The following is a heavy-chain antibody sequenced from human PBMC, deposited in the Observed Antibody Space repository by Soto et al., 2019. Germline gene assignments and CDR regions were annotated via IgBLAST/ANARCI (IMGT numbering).Heavy chain of an antibody. V-gene: IGHV4-31*11. D-gene: IGHD3-3*02. CDR1: GGSISSGGYS. Sequence: SETLSLTCAVSGGSISSGGYSWSWIRQPPGKGLEWIGYIYYSGSTYYNPSLKSRVTISVDTSKNQFSLKLSSVTAADTAVYYCARVLGNDAFDIWGQGTMVTVSS. CDR3: ARVLGNDAFDI. J-gene: IGHJ3*02. CDR2: IYYSGST.